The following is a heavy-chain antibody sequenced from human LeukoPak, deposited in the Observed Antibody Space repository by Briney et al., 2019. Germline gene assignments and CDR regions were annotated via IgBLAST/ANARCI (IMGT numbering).Heavy chain of an antibody. V-gene: IGHV1-46*01. CDR3: ARVGPGYYDSSGYYSVIDY. Sequence: ASVKVSCKASGYTFTSYYMHWVRQAPGQGLEWMGIINPSGGNTGYAQKFQGRVTMTRNTSISTAYMELSSLRSEDTAVYYCARVGPGYYDSSGYYSVIDYWGQGTLVTVSS. CDR1: GYTFTSYY. J-gene: IGHJ4*02. D-gene: IGHD3-22*01. CDR2: INPSGGNT.